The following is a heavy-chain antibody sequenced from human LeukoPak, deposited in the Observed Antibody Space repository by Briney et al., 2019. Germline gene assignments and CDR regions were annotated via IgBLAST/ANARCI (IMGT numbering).Heavy chain of an antibody. J-gene: IGHJ3*02. D-gene: IGHD3-10*01. CDR2: IDPSDSYT. CDR1: GYSFTSYW. CDR3: ARRKLNYYGSGSYYNGDAFDI. Sequence: GESLKISCKGSGYSFTSYWISWVRQMPGKGLEWMGRIDPSDSYTNYSPSFQGHVTISADKSISTAYLQWSSLKASDTAMYYCARRKLNYYGSGSYYNGDAFDIWGQGTMVTVSS. V-gene: IGHV5-10-1*01.